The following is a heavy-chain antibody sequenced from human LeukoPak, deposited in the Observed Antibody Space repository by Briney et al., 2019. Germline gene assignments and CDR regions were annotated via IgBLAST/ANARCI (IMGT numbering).Heavy chain of an antibody. V-gene: IGHV3-9*01. D-gene: IGHD3-16*01. CDR2: ISWNSDNI. CDR1: GFTFDDYA. Sequence: GGSLRLSCAASGFTFDDYAMHWVRHAPGKGLEWVSGISWNSDNIGYADSVKGRFTISRDNAKNSLYLQMNSLRAEDTALYYCAKDKGALGHPHYCYGMDVWGQGTTVTVSS. J-gene: IGHJ6*02. CDR3: AKDKGALGHPHYCYGMDV.